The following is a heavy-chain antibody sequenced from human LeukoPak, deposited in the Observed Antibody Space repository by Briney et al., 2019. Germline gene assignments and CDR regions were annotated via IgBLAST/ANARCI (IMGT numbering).Heavy chain of an antibody. CDR2: ISYDGSNK. J-gene: IGHJ4*02. Sequence: GGSLRLSCAASGFTFSSYAMHWVRQAPGKGLEWVAVISYDGSNKYYADSVKVRFTISRDNSKNPLYMKMNSLRAEDTAVYYCARDPGYSGYDFDTFDYWGQGTLVTVSS. V-gene: IGHV3-30-3*01. D-gene: IGHD5-12*01. CDR3: ARDPGYSGYDFDTFDY. CDR1: GFTFSSYA.